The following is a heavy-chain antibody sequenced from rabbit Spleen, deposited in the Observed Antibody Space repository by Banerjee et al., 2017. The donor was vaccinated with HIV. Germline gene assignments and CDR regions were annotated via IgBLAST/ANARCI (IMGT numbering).Heavy chain of an antibody. D-gene: IGHD3-1*01. Sequence: QSLEESGGGLVKPGASLTLTCKASGFDFSRSDWMCWVRQAPGKGPEWIACIDIGSSDRSYYASWAKGRFTISKTSSTTVTLQMTSLTAADTATYFCARDRPGSDNFDLWGPGTLVTVS. CDR1: GFDFSRSDW. V-gene: IGHV1S40*01. J-gene: IGHJ4*01. CDR3: ARDRPGSDNFDL. CDR2: IDIGSSDRS.